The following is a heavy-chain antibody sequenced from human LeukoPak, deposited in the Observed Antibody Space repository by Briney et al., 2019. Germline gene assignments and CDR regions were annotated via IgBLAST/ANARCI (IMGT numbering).Heavy chain of an antibody. Sequence: ASVKVSCKASGHTFTVYYMHWVRQAPGQGLEWMGWINPNSGGTNHAQKFQGRVSMSRDTSISTAYMELSRLRSDDTAVYYCAQSSGWDSLKYWGQGTLGTVSS. CDR3: AQSSGWDSLKY. J-gene: IGHJ4*02. CDR1: GHTFTVYY. V-gene: IGHV1-2*02. D-gene: IGHD6-19*01. CDR2: INPNSGGT.